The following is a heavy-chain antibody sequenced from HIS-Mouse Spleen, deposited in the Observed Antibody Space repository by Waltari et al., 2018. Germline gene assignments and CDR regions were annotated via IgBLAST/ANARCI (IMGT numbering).Heavy chain of an antibody. D-gene: IGHD5-12*01. CDR2: ISYDGSNK. CDR1: GFPFSSSC. V-gene: IGHV3-30*18. J-gene: IGHJ3*02. Sequence: QVQLVESGGGVVQPGRSLRRSCAASGFPFSSSCLHWVRQAPGKGLEWVAFISYDGSNKYYADSVKGRFTISRDNSKNTLYLQMNSLRAGDTAVYYCAKVSGYSGYETAFDIWGQGTMVTVSS. CDR3: AKVSGYSGYETAFDI.